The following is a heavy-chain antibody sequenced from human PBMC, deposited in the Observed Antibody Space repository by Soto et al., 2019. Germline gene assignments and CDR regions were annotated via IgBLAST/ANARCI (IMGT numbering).Heavy chain of an antibody. V-gene: IGHV3-30-3*01. CDR2: ISYDGSNT. Sequence: QVQLVESGGGVVQPGRSLRLSCAASGFTFSSYAMHWVRQAPGKGLEWVEVISYDGSNTYYADSVKGRFTISRDNFKNRLYLQMNSLRAEDTAVYYCARDLGSYSSSGRYYYGMDVWGQGTTVTVSS. J-gene: IGHJ6*02. CDR3: ARDLGSYSSSGRYYYGMDV. CDR1: GFTFSSYA. D-gene: IGHD6-13*01.